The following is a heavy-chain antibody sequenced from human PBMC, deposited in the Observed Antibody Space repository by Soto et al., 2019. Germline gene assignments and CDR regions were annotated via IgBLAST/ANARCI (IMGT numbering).Heavy chain of an antibody. CDR2: IYWNDDK. CDR3: AHRPSGWYLCDY. CDR1: GFSLSTSGVG. V-gene: IGHV2-5*01. D-gene: IGHD6-19*01. Sequence: SGPTLVNPTQTLTLTCTFSGFSLSTSGVGVGWIRQPPGEALEWLALIYWNDDKRYSPSLKSRLTITKDTSKNQVVLTMTNMDPVDTATYYCAHRPSGWYLCDYWGQGTLVTVSS. J-gene: IGHJ4*02.